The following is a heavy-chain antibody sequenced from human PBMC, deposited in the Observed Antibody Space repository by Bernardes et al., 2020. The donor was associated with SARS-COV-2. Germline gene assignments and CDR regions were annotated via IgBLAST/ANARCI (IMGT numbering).Heavy chain of an antibody. Sequence: GGSLRLSCAASGFTFSSYSFKWVRQAPGKGLEWVSVISGSGGTTFYADSVKGRFTISRDNSKNTLYMQMNSLRGEDTAVYYCAKKDYHGSGSSLDHWGQGTLVTVSS. CDR3: AKKDYHGSGSSLDH. D-gene: IGHD3-10*01. CDR1: GFTFSSYS. V-gene: IGHV3-23*01. J-gene: IGHJ4*02. CDR2: ISGSGGTT.